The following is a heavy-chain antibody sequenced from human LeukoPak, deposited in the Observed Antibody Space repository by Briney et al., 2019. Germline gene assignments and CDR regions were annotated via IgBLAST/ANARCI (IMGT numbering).Heavy chain of an antibody. CDR1: GFTFSDYY. D-gene: IGHD3-22*01. CDR3: ARGRDYYYDSSGYYSKGLPTDY. Sequence: TGGSLRLSCAASGFTFSDYYLSWIRQAPGKGLEWVSYITGSGSTIYYADSVKGRFTISRDNSKNTLYLQMNSLRAEDTAVYYCARGRDYYYDSSGYYSKGLPTDYWGQGTLVTVSS. J-gene: IGHJ4*02. V-gene: IGHV3-11*01. CDR2: ITGSGSTI.